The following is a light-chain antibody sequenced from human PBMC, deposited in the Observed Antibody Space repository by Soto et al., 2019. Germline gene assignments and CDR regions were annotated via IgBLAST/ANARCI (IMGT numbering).Light chain of an antibody. J-gene: IGKJ1*01. Sequence: MVMTQSPATLSLSPGEKATLSCRASQSISNNFAFFQQRPGYGPRLLICGASNRATGVSARFSGSGSATEFTLTIISLQSEDFAVYYCRQYHYWWTFGQGTKVDI. CDR1: QSISNN. V-gene: IGKV3-15*01. CDR3: RQYHYWWT. CDR2: GAS.